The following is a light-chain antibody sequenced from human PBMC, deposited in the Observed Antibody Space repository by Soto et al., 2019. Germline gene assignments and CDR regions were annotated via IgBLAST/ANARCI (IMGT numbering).Light chain of an antibody. CDR2: DVS. CDR1: SSDIGDSNY. Sequence: QSALTQPASVSGSPGQSITISCTGTSSDIGDSNYVSWYQQPPGKAPKLVIYDVSNRPSGVSNRFSGSKSANTASLTISGLQAEDEADYYCSSFGSSSTSYVFGTGTKVTVL. CDR3: SSFGSSSTSYV. J-gene: IGLJ1*01. V-gene: IGLV2-14*03.